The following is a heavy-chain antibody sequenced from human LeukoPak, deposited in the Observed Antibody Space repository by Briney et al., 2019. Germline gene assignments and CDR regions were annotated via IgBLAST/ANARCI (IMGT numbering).Heavy chain of an antibody. Sequence: SQTLSLTCAVSGGSTSSGGYSWSWIRQPPGKGLEWIGYIYHSGSTYYNPSLKSRVTISVDTSKNQFSLKLSSVTAADTAVYYCARMFGDIVVVPAAEYYYYGMDVWGQGTTVTVSS. CDR1: GGSTSSGGYS. J-gene: IGHJ6*02. CDR2: IYHSGST. D-gene: IGHD2-2*01. CDR3: ARMFGDIVVVPAAEYYYYGMDV. V-gene: IGHV4-30-2*02.